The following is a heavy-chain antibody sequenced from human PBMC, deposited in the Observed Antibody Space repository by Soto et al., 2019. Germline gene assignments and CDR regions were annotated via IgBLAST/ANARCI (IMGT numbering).Heavy chain of an antibody. V-gene: IGHV4-39*01. D-gene: IGHD3-10*01. CDR1: GGSISSSSYY. CDR2: IYYSGST. CDR3: ARQAAGNYHLYYFDY. J-gene: IGHJ4*02. Sequence: PSETLSLTCTVSGGSISSSSYYWGWIRQPPGKGLEWIGSIYYSGSTYYSPSLKSRVTISVDTSKNQFSLKLSSVTAADTAVYYCARQAAGNYHLYYFDYWGQGTLVTVSS.